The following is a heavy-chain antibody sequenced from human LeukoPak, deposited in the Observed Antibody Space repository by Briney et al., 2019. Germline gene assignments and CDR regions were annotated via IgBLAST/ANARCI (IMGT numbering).Heavy chain of an antibody. J-gene: IGHJ4*02. CDR3: ARDSIPAAGAPDY. CDR2: IKEDGSEK. Sequence: GGSLRLSCAASGFTFSSYGMHWVRQAPGKGLEWVANIKEDGSEKYYVDSVKGRFTISRDNAMNSLFLQMNSLRAEDTAVYYCARDSIPAAGAPDYWGQGTLVTVSS. CDR1: GFTFSSYG. D-gene: IGHD6-13*01. V-gene: IGHV3-7*01.